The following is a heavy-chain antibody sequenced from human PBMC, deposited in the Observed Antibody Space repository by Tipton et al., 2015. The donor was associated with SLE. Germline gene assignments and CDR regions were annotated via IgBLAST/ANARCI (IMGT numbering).Heavy chain of an antibody. J-gene: IGHJ3*02. CDR3: ARGIAVAGTGI. V-gene: IGHV4-34*01. CDR2: INHSGST. D-gene: IGHD6-19*01. Sequence: TLSLTCAVYGGSFSGYYWSWIRQPPGKGLEWIGEINHSGSTNYNPSLKSRVTISVDTSKNQFSLKLSSVTAADTAVYYCARGIAVAGTGIWGQGTMVTVSS. CDR1: GGSFSGYY.